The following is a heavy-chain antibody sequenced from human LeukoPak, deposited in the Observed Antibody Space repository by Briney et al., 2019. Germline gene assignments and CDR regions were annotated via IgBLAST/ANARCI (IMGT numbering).Heavy chain of an antibody. J-gene: IGHJ4*02. CDR1: GFTVSSNY. CDR3: ARDFLVVGATRYLDY. Sequence: GGSLRLSCAASGFTVSSNYMSWVRQAPGKGLEWVSVIYSGGSTYYADSVKGRFTISRDNSKNTLCLQMNSLRAEDTAVYYCARDFLVVGATRYLDYWGQGTLVTVSS. D-gene: IGHD1-26*01. CDR2: IYSGGST. V-gene: IGHV3-53*01.